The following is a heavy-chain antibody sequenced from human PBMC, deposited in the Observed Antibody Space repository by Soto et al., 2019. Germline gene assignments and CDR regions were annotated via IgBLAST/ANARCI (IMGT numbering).Heavy chain of an antibody. V-gene: IGHV1-69*01. CDR2: IIPIFGTA. CDR1: GGTFSSYA. D-gene: IGHD4-17*01. J-gene: IGHJ4*02. Sequence: QVQLVQSGAEVKKPGSSVKVSCKATGGTFSSYAISWVRQAPGQGLEWMGGIIPIFGTANYAQKFQGRVTINADESTSTAYMELSSVRSEDTAVYYCAIAGEDDGDSSLRYWGQGTLVAVSS. CDR3: AIAGEDDGDSSLRY.